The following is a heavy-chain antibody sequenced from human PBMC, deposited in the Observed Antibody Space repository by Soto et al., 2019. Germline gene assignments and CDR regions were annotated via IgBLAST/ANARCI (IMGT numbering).Heavy chain of an antibody. CDR2: IYYSGGT. CDR3: ARDLDRYGYCSGGSCYFPQRRDYGMDV. CDR1: GGSISSYY. J-gene: IGHJ6*02. Sequence: SETLSLTCPVSGGSISSYYWSWIRQPPGKGLEWIGYIYYSGGTNYNPSLKSRVTISVDTSKNQFSLKLSSVTAADTAVYYCARDLDRYGYCSGGSCYFPQRRDYGMDVWGQGTTVTVSS. V-gene: IGHV4-59*01. D-gene: IGHD2-15*01.